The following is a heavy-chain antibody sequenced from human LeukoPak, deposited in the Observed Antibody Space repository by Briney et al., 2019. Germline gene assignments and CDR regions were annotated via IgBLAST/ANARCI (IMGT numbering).Heavy chain of an antibody. CDR1: GFIFTNEW. V-gene: IGHV3-15*01. J-gene: IGHJ4*02. CDR3: TTGNY. Sequence: PGGSLRLSCAASGFIFTNEWMAWVRQAPGKGLEWVGHLKSKTAGGTTDYAAPVKARFTSSGDESKNTLYIQMNSLRTEDTAVYYCTTGNYWGQGTLVTVSS. CDR2: LKSKTAGGTT.